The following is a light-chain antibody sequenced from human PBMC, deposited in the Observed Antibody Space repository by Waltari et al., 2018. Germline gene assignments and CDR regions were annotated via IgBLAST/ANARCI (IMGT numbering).Light chain of an antibody. CDR3: QQYHDYSA. V-gene: IGKV1-5*03. CDR2: KAF. Sequence: DTQMTKSPSTLSASVGHRVTITCRASQSILTWLAWYQQKPGKAPRLLIYKAFNLESGVPGRFSGSASGTEFNLTISSLQPDDSATYYCQQYHDYSAFGQGTKLEIK. J-gene: IGKJ2*01. CDR1: QSILTW.